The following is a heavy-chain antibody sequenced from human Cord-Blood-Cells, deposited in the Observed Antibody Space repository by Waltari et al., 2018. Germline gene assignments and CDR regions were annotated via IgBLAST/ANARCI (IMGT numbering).Heavy chain of an antibody. J-gene: IGHJ4*02. D-gene: IGHD6-6*01. CDR2: ISYDGSNK. V-gene: IGHV3-30*18. CDR1: GFTFSSYG. CDR3: AKDHPEYSSSSYFDY. Sequence: QVQLVESGGGVVQPGRSLRLSCAASGFTFSSYGMHWVRQAPGKGLEWVGVISYDGSNKYYADSVKGRFTISRDNSKNTLYLQMNSLRAEDTAVYYCAKDHPEYSSSSYFDYWGQGTLVTVSS.